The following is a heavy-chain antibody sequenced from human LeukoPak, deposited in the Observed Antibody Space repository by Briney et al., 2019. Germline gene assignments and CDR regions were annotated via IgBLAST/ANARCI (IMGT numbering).Heavy chain of an antibody. J-gene: IGHJ4*02. CDR3: ARVTNSRDGYNYDY. CDR1: GGSFSGYY. V-gene: IGHV4-34*01. CDR2: INHSGST. D-gene: IGHD5-24*01. Sequence: PSETLSLTCAVYGGSFSGYYWSWIRQPPGKGLEWIGEINHSGSTNYNPSLKSRVTISVDTSKNQFSLKLSPVTAADTAVYYCARVTNSRDGYNYDYWGQGTLVTVSS.